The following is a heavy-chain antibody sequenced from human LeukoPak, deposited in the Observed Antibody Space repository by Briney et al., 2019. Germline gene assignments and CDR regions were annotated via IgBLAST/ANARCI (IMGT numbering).Heavy chain of an antibody. CDR2: INPNSGGT. J-gene: IGHJ3*02. Sequence: GASVKVSCKASGYTFTGYYMHWVRQAPGQGLEWMGWINPNSGGTNYAQKFQGRVTMTRDTSISTAYMELSRLRSDDTAVYYCARDRCSSTSCYIRDAFDIWGQGTMVTVSS. D-gene: IGHD2-2*02. V-gene: IGHV1-2*02. CDR1: GYTFTGYY. CDR3: ARDRCSSTSCYIRDAFDI.